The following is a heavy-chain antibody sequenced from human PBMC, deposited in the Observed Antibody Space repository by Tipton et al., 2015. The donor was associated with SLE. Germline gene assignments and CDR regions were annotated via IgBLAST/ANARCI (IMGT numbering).Heavy chain of an antibody. V-gene: IGHV4-4*07. CDR2: IFTDGNT. CDR3: ARDGKWQAPYDAFDV. Sequence: TLSLTCTVSGDSIKNYYWSWIRQPAGKGLEWIGRIFTDGNTNYNPSLKSRVTMSLDTSNNQFSLKLTSVTAADTAVYYCARDGKWQAPYDAFDVWGQGTVVAVSS. J-gene: IGHJ3*01. CDR1: GDSIKNYY. D-gene: IGHD5-12*01.